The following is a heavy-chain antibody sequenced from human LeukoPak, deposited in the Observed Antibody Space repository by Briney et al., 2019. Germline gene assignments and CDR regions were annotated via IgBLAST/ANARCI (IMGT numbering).Heavy chain of an antibody. CDR3: ARDPGYCSGGSCYNYFDY. D-gene: IGHD2-15*01. CDR1: GFTFSSYA. Sequence: GRSLRLSCAASGFTFSSYAMHWVRQAPGKGLEWVAVISYDGSNKYYADSVKGRFTISRDNSKNTLYLQMNSLGAEDTAVYYCARDPGYCSGGSCYNYFDYWGQGTLVTVSS. CDR2: ISYDGSNK. V-gene: IGHV3-30-3*01. J-gene: IGHJ4*02.